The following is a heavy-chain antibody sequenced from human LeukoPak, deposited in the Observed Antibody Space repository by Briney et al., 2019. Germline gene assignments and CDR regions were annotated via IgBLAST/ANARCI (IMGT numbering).Heavy chain of an antibody. Sequence: PGESLKISCKGSGYTFTNYWIGWVRQMPGKGLEWMGIIYPGDSDTRYSPSFQGQVTISADKSIGTAYLQWSSLKASDTAMYYCAREGPFPHQQGPIDYWGQGTLVTVSS. D-gene: IGHD2-2*01. CDR3: AREGPFPHQQGPIDY. J-gene: IGHJ4*02. CDR2: IYPGDSDT. V-gene: IGHV5-51*01. CDR1: GYTFTNYW.